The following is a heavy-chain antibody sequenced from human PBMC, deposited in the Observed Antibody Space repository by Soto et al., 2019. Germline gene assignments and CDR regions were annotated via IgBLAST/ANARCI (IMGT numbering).Heavy chain of an antibody. CDR1: GFTFSSYT. CDR3: GTPWEWLNHYYYGLDV. D-gene: IGHD3-3*01. CDR2: ISSSSSTI. Sequence: PGGSLRLSCAASGFTFSSYTMNWVRQAPGKGLECVSYISSSSSTIYYADSVKGRFTISRDNSKNALYLQMNSLGDEDTAVYYCGTPWEWLNHYYYGLDVWGKGTTVPVSP. V-gene: IGHV3-48*02. J-gene: IGHJ6*04.